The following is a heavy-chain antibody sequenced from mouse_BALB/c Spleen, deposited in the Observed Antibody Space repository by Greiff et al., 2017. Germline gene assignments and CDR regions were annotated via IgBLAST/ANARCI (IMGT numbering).Heavy chain of an antibody. CDR2: ISSGGST. D-gene: IGHD2-1*01. CDR1: GFTFSSYA. J-gene: IGHJ2*01. Sequence: EVKLMESGGGLVKPGGSLKLSCAASGFTFSSYAMSWVRQTPEKRLEWVASISSGGSTYYPDSVKGRFTISRDNARNILYLQMSSLRSEDTAMYYCAREGNYGDYFDYWGQGTTLTVSS. CDR3: AREGNYGDYFDY. V-gene: IGHV5-6-5*01.